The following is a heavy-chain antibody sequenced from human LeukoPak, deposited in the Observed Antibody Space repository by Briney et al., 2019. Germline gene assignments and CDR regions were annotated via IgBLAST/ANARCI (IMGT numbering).Heavy chain of an antibody. D-gene: IGHD5-18*01. J-gene: IGHJ4*02. CDR3: AKDGLDDTAMLRD. Sequence: GGSLRLSCAASGFTFSDYYMSWIRQAPGRGLDWVAVIWYDGTTRYNEDSVKGRFTISRDNSNSTLYLQVNSLRVEDTAVYYCAKDGLDDTAMLRDWGQGTLVTVSS. V-gene: IGHV3-33*06. CDR1: GFTFSDYY. CDR2: IWYDGTTR.